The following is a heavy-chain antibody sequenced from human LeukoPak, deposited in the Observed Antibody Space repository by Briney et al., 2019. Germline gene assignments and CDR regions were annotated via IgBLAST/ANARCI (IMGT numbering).Heavy chain of an antibody. CDR1: GGSISSGSYY. CDR2: IYTSGST. V-gene: IGHV4-61*02. CDR3: ARVLDIVVVVAASPGLIDI. J-gene: IGHJ3*02. Sequence: SQTLSLTCTVSGGSISSGSYYWSWIRQPAGKGLEWIGRIYTSGSTNYNPSLKSRVTISVDTSKNQFSLKLSSVTAADTAVYYCARVLDIVVVVAASPGLIDIWGQGTMVTVSS. D-gene: IGHD2-15*01.